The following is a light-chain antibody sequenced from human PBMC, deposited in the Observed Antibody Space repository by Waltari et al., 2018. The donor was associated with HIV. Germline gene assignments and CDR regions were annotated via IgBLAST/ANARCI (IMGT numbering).Light chain of an antibody. CDR2: EVS. CDR3: TSYAGNNLL. V-gene: IGLV2-8*01. Sequence: QSALTQPPPASGSPGQSVTISCTGAIRDVGAYNYAPYYQHRPGKAPKLMISEVSQRPSGVPDRFSGSKSGNTPSLTVSGLQAEDEADYYCTSYAGNNLLFGGGTKMTVL. J-gene: IGLJ2*01. CDR1: IRDVGAYNY.